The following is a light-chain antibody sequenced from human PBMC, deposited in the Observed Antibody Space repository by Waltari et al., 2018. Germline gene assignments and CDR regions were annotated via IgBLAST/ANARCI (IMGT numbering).Light chain of an antibody. CDR1: QNVNSH. J-gene: IGKJ2*01. CDR2: GAS. CDR3: QQYNNGPPGT. Sequence: ETVLTQSPGTLSVSPGERATLSCRASQNVNSHLAWYQQKFGQAPRLLIYGASNRAIGSPARFSGSGSGTEFTLTINSLQSEDFAVYYCQQYNNGPPGTFGQGTKVEFK. V-gene: IGKV3-15*01.